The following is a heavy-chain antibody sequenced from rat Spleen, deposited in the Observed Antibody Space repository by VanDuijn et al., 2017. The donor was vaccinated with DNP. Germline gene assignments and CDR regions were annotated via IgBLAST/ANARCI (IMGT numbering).Heavy chain of an antibody. Sequence: EVQLVESGGGLVQPGRSLKLSCAASGFTFSDYNMAWVRQAPKKGLEWVATISYDGSTTYYRDSVKGRFTISRDNAKSTLYLQMDSLRSEDTATYYCARWNYGYNVWDYWGQGVMVTVSS. CDR2: ISYDGSTT. CDR1: GFTFSDYN. J-gene: IGHJ2*01. V-gene: IGHV5-7*01. D-gene: IGHD1-11*01. CDR3: ARWNYGYNVWDY.